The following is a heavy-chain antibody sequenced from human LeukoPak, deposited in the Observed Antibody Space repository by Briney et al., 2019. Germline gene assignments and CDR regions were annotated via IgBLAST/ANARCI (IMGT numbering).Heavy chain of an antibody. V-gene: IGHV3-33*01. J-gene: IGHJ4*02. CDR3: ARFPGGGSGSYYPIRN. D-gene: IGHD3-10*01. CDR2: TWYDGSNK. Sequence: GGSLRLSCAASGFTFSSYGMHWVRQAPGKGLEWVAVTWYDGSNKYYADSVKGRFTISRDNSKNTLYLQMNSLRAEDTAVYYCARFPGGGSGSYYPIRNWGQGTLVTVSS. CDR1: GFTFSSYG.